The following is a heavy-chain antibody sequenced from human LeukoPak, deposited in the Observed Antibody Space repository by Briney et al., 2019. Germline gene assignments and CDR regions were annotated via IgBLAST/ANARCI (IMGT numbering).Heavy chain of an antibody. CDR1: GGSISSSSYY. J-gene: IGHJ4*02. V-gene: IGHV4-39*01. D-gene: IGHD3-3*01. CDR3: ARQDYDFWSGYPFVDY. Sequence: SETLSLTCTVPGGSISSSSYYWGWIRQPPGKGLEWIGSIYYSGSTYYNPSLKSRVTISVDTSKNQFSLKLSSVTAADTAVYYCARQDYDFWSGYPFVDYWGQGTLVTVSS. CDR2: IYYSGST.